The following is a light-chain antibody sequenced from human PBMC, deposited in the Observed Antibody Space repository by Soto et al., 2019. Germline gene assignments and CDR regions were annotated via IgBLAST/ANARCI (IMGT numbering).Light chain of an antibody. CDR2: GAS. V-gene: IGKV3-15*01. J-gene: IGKJ2*01. CDR1: ESVGSN. CDR3: QQYSRWPSYT. Sequence: EIVMTQFPATLSVSPGDTATLSCLASESVGSNLAWYQQKPGQAPRLLIFGASIGATGAPTRFSCSGSDTECTLTISSLESEDSAVYYCQQYSRWPSYTFGQGPKLDIK.